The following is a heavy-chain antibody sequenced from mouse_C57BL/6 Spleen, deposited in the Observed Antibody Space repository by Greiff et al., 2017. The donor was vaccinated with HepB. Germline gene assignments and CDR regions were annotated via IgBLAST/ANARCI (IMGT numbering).Heavy chain of an antibody. Sequence: EVMLVESGGGLVKPGGSLKLSCAASGFTFSDYGMHWVRQAPEKGLEWVAYISSGSSTIYYADTVKGRFTISRDNAKNTLFLQMTSLRSEDTAMYYCARDTTVVEDYFDYWGQGTTLTVSS. V-gene: IGHV5-17*01. J-gene: IGHJ2*01. CDR2: ISSGSSTI. CDR3: ARDTTVVEDYFDY. CDR1: GFTFSDYG. D-gene: IGHD1-1*01.